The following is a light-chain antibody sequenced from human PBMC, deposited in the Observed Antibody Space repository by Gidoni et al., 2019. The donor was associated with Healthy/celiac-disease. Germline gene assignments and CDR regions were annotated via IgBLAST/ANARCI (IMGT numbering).Light chain of an antibody. Sequence: ENVSTHPPATLSSSPGERATISCRASQSVSSYLAWYQQKPGQAPRLLIYAASSMATGIPARFSGSGSGTDFTLTISSLEPEDFAIYYCQQRYNWLFTFGPGTKVDIK. CDR3: QQRYNWLFT. CDR2: AAS. CDR1: QSVSSY. J-gene: IGKJ3*01. V-gene: IGKV3-11*01.